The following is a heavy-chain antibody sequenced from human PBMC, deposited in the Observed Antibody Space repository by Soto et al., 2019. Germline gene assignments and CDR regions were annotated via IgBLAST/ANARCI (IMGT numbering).Heavy chain of an antibody. CDR1: GFTLSSYG. CDR2: IWYDGTNK. V-gene: IGHV3-33*01. J-gene: IGHJ6*02. D-gene: IGHD6-13*01. Sequence: QVQLVESGGGVVQLGRSLRLSCAASGFTLSSYGMHWVRQAPGKGLEWVAVIWYDGTNKYYADSVKGRFTISRDNSKNTXXLQMNSLRAEDTAVYYCARDRGAAAGTRYYYGMDVWGQGTTVTVSS. CDR3: ARDRGAAAGTRYYYGMDV.